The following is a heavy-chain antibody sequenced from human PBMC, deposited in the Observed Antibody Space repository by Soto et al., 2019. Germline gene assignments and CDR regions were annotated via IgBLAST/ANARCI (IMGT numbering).Heavy chain of an antibody. V-gene: IGHV4-59*08. Sequence: QVQLQESGPGLVKPSETLSLTCTVSGGYINSHYWTWIRQPPGKGLEWIGYIYYNGNTDYNPSLKSRVTILTDKSKSYFALRLPSLTAADTAVYYCARSTWGYAFDIWGQGAVVTVSS. CDR1: GGYINSHY. J-gene: IGHJ3*02. D-gene: IGHD3-16*01. CDR3: ARSTWGYAFDI. CDR2: IYYNGNT.